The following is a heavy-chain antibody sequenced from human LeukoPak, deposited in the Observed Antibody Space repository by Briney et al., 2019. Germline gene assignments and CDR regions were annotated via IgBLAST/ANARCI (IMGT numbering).Heavy chain of an antibody. CDR3: ASPSGASTS. Sequence: SETLSLTCAASGASISSGTWWSWVRQPPEKGLEWLGDIFHSGSTHYNPSLKSRVTMSVDKSKNQFSLRLTALTAADTAVYYCASPSGASTSWGQGTLVTVSS. CDR1: GASISSGTW. D-gene: IGHD2-15*01. CDR2: IFHSGST. V-gene: IGHV4-4*02. J-gene: IGHJ4*02.